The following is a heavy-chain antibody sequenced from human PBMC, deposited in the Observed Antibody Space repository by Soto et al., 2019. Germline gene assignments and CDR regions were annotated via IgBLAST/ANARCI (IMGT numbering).Heavy chain of an antibody. CDR1: GASLSPYY. D-gene: IGHD3-10*01. Sequence: SETLSLTCTISGASLSPYYWSWIRQPPGKALEWIGYIYFNGGTSYNPSLRSRVTISVDTSKNQFSLKLSSVTAADTAVYYCATNYGSGSYYNERMYNWFDPWGQGTLVTVSS. CDR2: IYFNGGT. J-gene: IGHJ5*02. V-gene: IGHV4-4*08. CDR3: ATNYGSGSYYNERMYNWFDP.